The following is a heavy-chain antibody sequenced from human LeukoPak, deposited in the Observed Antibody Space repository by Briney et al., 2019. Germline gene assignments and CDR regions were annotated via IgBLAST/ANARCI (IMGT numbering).Heavy chain of an antibody. D-gene: IGHD5-24*01. CDR1: GFTFSSYG. Sequence: GGSLRLSCAASGFTFSSYGMHWVRQAPGKGLEWVAVISYDGSNKYYADSVKGRFTISGDNSKNTLYLQMNSLRAEDTAVYYCAREWRAWGQGTLVTVSS. V-gene: IGHV3-30*03. J-gene: IGHJ5*02. CDR3: AREWRA. CDR2: ISYDGSNK.